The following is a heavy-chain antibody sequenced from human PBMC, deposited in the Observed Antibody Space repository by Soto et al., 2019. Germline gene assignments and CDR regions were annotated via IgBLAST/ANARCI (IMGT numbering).Heavy chain of an antibody. D-gene: IGHD3-3*01. Sequence: GGSLRLSCAASGFTFSSYAMHWVRQAPGKGLEWVAVISYDGSNKYYADSVKGRFTISRDNSKNTLYLQMNSLRAEDTAVYYCARDPRVNKRVVRGYYYYGMDVWGQGTTVTVSS. CDR2: ISYDGSNK. CDR1: GFTFSSYA. CDR3: ARDPRVNKRVVRGYYYYGMDV. V-gene: IGHV3-30-3*01. J-gene: IGHJ6*02.